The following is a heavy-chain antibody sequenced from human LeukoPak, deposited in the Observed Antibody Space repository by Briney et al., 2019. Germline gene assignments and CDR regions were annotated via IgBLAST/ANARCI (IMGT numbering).Heavy chain of an antibody. CDR1: GYSFTSNY. CDR3: ARDQEAFDY. J-gene: IGHJ4*02. V-gene: IGHV1-46*01. Sequence: ASVKVSCKASGYSFTSNYVHWVRQAPGQGLEWMGMIYPRDGSTSYAQKFQGRVTVTRDTSTSTVHMELSGLRSEDTAVYYCARDQEAFDYWGQGTLVTVSS. CDR2: IYPRDGST.